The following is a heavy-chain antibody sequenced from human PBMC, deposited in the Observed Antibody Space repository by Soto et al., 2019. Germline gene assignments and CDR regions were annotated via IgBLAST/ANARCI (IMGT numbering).Heavy chain of an antibody. J-gene: IGHJ4*02. D-gene: IGHD2-2*01. Sequence: PGGSLRLSCAASGFTFSNYIMNWVRQAPGKGLELVSYISAGSSTIYYADSVKDRFTISRDNAKNSLYLQMNTLRAEDTAVYHCARALGHCSSTSCYAGIDYWGQGTLVTVSS. V-gene: IGHV3-48*01. CDR2: ISAGSSTI. CDR3: ARALGHCSSTSCYAGIDY. CDR1: GFTFSNYI.